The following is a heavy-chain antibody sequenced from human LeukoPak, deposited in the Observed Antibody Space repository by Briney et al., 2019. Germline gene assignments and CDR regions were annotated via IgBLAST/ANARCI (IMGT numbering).Heavy chain of an antibody. D-gene: IGHD2-2*01. V-gene: IGHV1-18*01. CDR3: AREYQAVGLPRVELDV. CDR1: GYTFTNYG. CDR2: ISAYNGNT. J-gene: IGHJ6*04. Sequence: GASVKVSCKASGYTFTNYGITWVRQAPGQGLEWMGWISAYNGNTNYAQKFQVRVTMTTDTSTNTAYMELRSLRSDDTAVYYCAREYQAVGLPRVELDVWGKGTTVTVSS.